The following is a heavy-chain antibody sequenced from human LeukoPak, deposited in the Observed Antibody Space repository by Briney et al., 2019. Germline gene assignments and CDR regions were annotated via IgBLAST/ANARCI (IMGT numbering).Heavy chain of an antibody. CDR1: GGSISSGGYY. J-gene: IGHJ4*02. D-gene: IGHD3-10*01. CDR2: ISYSGST. V-gene: IGHV4-31*03. Sequence: PPQTLSLTCTVSGGSISSGGYYWNWLRQLPGKGLEWTGHISYSGSTNYNPSLKRRITISVDTSKNQFSLKLSSVTAADTAVYYCARSYYYGSGRVFDYWGQGTLVTVSS. CDR3: ARSYYYGSGRVFDY.